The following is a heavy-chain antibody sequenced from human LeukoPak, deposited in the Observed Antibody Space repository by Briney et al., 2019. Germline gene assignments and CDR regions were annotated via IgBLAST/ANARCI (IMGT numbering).Heavy chain of an antibody. CDR2: ISQDDSEK. Sequence: PGGSLRLSCSASGFTFSDYWMMWVRQAPGKGLEWVGNISQDDSEKNYVDSVKGRFTISRDNAKFSLYLQMNSLRAEDTAIYYCATDRKLGTWDPRFNYWGQGTLVTVSS. CDR3: ATDRKLGTWDPRFNY. CDR1: GFTFSDYW. D-gene: IGHD1-7*01. V-gene: IGHV3-7*01. J-gene: IGHJ4*02.